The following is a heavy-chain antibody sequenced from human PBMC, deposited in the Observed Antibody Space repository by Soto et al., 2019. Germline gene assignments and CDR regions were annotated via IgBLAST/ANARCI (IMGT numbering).Heavy chain of an antibody. D-gene: IGHD3-3*01. J-gene: IGHJ6*02. CDR1: GFTFSSYG. CDR2: ISYDGSNK. CDR3: AKDPLNYDFWSGYPLEYYYGMDV. Sequence: LRLSCADSGFTFSSYGMHWVRQAPGKGLEWVAVISYDGSNKYYADSVKGRFTISRDNSKNTLYLQMNSLRAEDTAVYYCAKDPLNYDFWSGYPLEYYYGMDVWGQGTTVTVSS. V-gene: IGHV3-30*18.